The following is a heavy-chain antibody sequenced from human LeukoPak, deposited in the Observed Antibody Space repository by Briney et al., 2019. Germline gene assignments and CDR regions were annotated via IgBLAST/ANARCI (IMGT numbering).Heavy chain of an antibody. D-gene: IGHD5-24*01. CDR1: GFTFSSYS. J-gene: IGHJ4*02. CDR2: ITSSSNYR. Sequence: GGSLRLSCTASGFTFSSYSMNWVRQAPGKGLEWDSSITSSSNYRYYADSVKGRFTISRDNARNSLYLQMNSLRAEDTAVYYCARERDDYNFFDYWGQGTLVTVSS. CDR3: ARERDDYNFFDY. V-gene: IGHV3-21*01.